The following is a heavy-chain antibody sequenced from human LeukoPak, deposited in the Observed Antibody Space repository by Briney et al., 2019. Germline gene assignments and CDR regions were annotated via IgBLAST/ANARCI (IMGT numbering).Heavy chain of an antibody. D-gene: IGHD2-8*02. J-gene: IGHJ4*02. V-gene: IGHV1-2*02. Sequence: ASVKVSCKASGSTFSDYYLHWVRQAPGQGLEWMGWINPNSGDTHFAQKFQGRVTMTRDTSITTAYMELSRLRSDDTAVYYCAVRKRSGRPTGLEYWGQGTLVTVSS. CDR1: GSTFSDYY. CDR3: AVRKRSGRPTGLEY. CDR2: INPNSGDT.